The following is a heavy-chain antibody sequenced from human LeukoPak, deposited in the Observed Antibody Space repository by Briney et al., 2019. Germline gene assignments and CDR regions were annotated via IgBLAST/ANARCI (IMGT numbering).Heavy chain of an antibody. Sequence: PSETLSLTCTVSGGSINSSTHSWGWIRQPPGKGLEWIGSIYYSGSTYFNPSLKSRVTISVDTSKNQFSLKLSSVTAADTAVYYCARRAYSYHISGYSLYFDYWGQGTLVTVSS. CDR1: GGSINSSTHS. CDR3: ARRAYSYHISGYSLYFDY. J-gene: IGHJ4*02. D-gene: IGHD3-22*01. V-gene: IGHV4-39*01. CDR2: IYYSGST.